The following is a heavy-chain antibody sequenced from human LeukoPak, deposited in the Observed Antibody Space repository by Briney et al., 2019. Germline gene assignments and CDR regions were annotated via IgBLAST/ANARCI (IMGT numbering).Heavy chain of an antibody. V-gene: IGHV3-30-3*01. D-gene: IGHD5-18*01. CDR1: GFTFSSYA. Sequence: GGSLRLSCAASGFTFSSYAMHWVRQAPGKGLEWVAVISYDGSNEYYADSVKGRFTISRDNSKNTLYLQMNSLRAEDTAVYYCARGPDTAMVPPYYFDYWGQGTLVTVSS. CDR2: ISYDGSNE. J-gene: IGHJ4*02. CDR3: ARGPDTAMVPPYYFDY.